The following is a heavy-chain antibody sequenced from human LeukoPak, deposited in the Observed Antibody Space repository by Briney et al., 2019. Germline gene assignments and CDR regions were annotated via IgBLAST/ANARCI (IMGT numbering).Heavy chain of an antibody. Sequence: NPSETLSLSCTVSRGSISTYYWSWIRQPPDKGLEWIGYISYSGSTNYNPSLKSRVTISLDTSKNQFSLKLSSLTAADTAVYYCARNWSPNYYFDFWGQGTHVTVSS. V-gene: IGHV4-59*01. CDR1: RGSISTYY. CDR3: ARNWSPNYYFDF. CDR2: ISYSGST. J-gene: IGHJ4*02. D-gene: IGHD3-3*01.